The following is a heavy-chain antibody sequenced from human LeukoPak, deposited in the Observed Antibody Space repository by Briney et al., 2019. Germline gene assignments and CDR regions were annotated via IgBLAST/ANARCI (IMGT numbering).Heavy chain of an antibody. D-gene: IGHD3-3*01. V-gene: IGHV4-38-2*02. J-gene: IGHJ5*02. CDR2: IYHSGDT. CDR1: GYSITSGYY. Sequence: SQTLSLTCTVSGYSITSGYYWGWIRQPPGKGLEWIGSIYHSGDTYYNPSLKGRVTISVDTSKNQFSLKLSSVTAADTAVYYCARCPMLLRFLEWPSGGGWFDPWGQGTLVTVSS. CDR3: ARCPMLLRFLEWPSGGGWFDP.